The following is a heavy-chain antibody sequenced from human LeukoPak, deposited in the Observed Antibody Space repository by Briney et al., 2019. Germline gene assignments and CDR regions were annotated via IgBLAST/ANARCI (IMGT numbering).Heavy chain of an antibody. J-gene: IGHJ4*02. V-gene: IGHV3-21*01. CDR1: GITASSYA. Sequence: PGGSLRLSCAASGITASSYAMTWVRQAPGKGLEWVSSISSSSSYIYYADSVKGRFTISRDNAKNSLYLQMNSLRAEDTAVYYCARESSLLWFGELSYYFDYWGQGTLVTVSS. CDR2: ISSSSSYI. D-gene: IGHD3-10*01. CDR3: ARESSLLWFGELSYYFDY.